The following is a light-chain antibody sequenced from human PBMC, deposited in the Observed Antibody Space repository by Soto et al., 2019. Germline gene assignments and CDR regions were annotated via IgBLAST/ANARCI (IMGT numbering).Light chain of an antibody. CDR3: ATWDDSFRGL. J-gene: IGLJ3*02. V-gene: IGLV1-47*01. CDR1: SSNIGGNS. CDR2: RNE. Sequence: QSVLTQPPSVSAAPGQKVTISCSGSSSNIGGNSVSWYQQLPGTAPKLLIYRNEERPSGVPDRFSGSKSGTSASLAISGLRAEDEADYYCATWDDSFRGLFGGGTKVTVL.